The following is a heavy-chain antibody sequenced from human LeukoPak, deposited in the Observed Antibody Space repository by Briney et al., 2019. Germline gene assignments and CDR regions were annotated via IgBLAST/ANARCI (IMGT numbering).Heavy chain of an antibody. D-gene: IGHD6-13*01. CDR3: ARGLRQQLVYDAFDI. V-gene: IGHV1-2*02. J-gene: IGHJ3*02. CDR2: INPNSGGT. CDR1: GYTFTGYY. Sequence: GASVKVSCKASGYTFTGYYMHWVRQAPGQGLEWMGWINPNSGGTNYAQKFQGRVTMTRDTSISTAYMELSRLRSDDTAVYYCARGLRQQLVYDAFDIWGQGTMVTVSS.